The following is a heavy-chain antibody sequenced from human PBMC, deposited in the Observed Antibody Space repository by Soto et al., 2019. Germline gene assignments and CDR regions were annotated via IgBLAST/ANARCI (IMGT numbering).Heavy chain of an antibody. CDR1: GGSISSYY. Sequence: SETLSLTCTVSGGSISSYYWSWIRQPPGKGLEWIGYIYYSGSTNYNPSLKSRVTISVDTSKNQFSLKLSSVTAADTAVYYCARDGLSSGWYRSLGYWFDPWGQGTLVTVSS. CDR2: IYYSGST. CDR3: ARDGLSSGWYRSLGYWFDP. V-gene: IGHV4-59*01. D-gene: IGHD6-19*01. J-gene: IGHJ5*02.